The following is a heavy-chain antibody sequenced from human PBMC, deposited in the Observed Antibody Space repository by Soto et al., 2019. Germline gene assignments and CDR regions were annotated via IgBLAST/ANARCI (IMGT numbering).Heavy chain of an antibody. CDR1: GYSFTSYW. J-gene: IGHJ6*02. D-gene: IGHD5-18*01. CDR2: IYPGDSDT. CDR3: ARRGYSYGLSTIYYYGMDV. V-gene: IGHV5-51*01. Sequence: GESLKISCKGSGYSFTSYWIGWVRQMPGKGLEWMGIIYPGDSDTRYSPSFQGQVTISADKSISTAYLQWSSLKASDTAMYYCARRGYSYGLSTIYYYGMDVWGQGTTVTVSS.